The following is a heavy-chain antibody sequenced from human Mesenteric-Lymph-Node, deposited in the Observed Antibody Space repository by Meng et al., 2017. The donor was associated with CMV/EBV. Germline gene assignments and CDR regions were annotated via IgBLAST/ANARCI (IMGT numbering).Heavy chain of an antibody. J-gene: IGHJ4*02. V-gene: IGHV3-23*01. D-gene: IGHD1-26*01. Sequence: GESLKISCAASGFTFSSYAMSWVRQAPGKGLEWVSGISGGGGYTYYADSVKGRFTISRDNSKNTLYVQMSSLRVEDTAVYYCARITVGATGGWGQGTVVTVSS. CDR2: ISGGGGYT. CDR3: ARITVGATGG. CDR1: GFTFSSYA.